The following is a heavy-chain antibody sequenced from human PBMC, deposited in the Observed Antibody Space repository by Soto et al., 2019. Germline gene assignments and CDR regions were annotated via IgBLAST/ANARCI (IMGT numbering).Heavy chain of an antibody. CDR2: ISNYNGNT. J-gene: IGHJ4*02. V-gene: IGHV1-18*01. CDR1: GDTFTAYG. D-gene: IGHD3-10*01. CDR3: TRTHGELRGSGSNEY. Sequence: VQLVQSGTEMKKPGASEKVSCKASGDTFTAYGINWVRQAPGQGLEWMGWISNYNGNTNYAQRFQGRVTMTTDTSTTTAYMELRSLRSDDTAVYYCTRTHGELRGSGSNEYWGQGTLVTVSS.